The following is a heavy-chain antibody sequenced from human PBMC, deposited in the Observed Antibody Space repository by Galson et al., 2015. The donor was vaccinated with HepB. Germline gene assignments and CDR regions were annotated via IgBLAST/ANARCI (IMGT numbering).Heavy chain of an antibody. CDR2: IRWNSYSV. CDR3: ARGETAMITSGFDS. Sequence: SLRLSCAASGITFDDYAMHWVRQSPGKGLEWVSGIRWNSYSVGYAASVRGRFTISRDNAKNSLFLQMNSLRAEDTAFYYCARGETAMITSGFDSCGQGTLVTVSS. CDR1: GITFDDYA. V-gene: IGHV3-9*01. J-gene: IGHJ4*02. D-gene: IGHD5-18*01.